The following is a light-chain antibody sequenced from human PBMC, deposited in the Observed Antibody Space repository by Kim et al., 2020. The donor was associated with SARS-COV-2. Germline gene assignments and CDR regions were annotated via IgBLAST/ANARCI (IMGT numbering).Light chain of an antibody. CDR2: AVS. CDR3: SSYTRGSTNYV. V-gene: IGLV2-14*03. Sequence: HSITLTCTGHRSDRGSYNYVSWYQQHPGKAPKLMIYAVSNRPSGVSNRFSGSKSGNTASLTISWLQAEDEADYYCSSYTRGSTNYVFGTGSNVTVL. CDR1: RSDRGSYNY. J-gene: IGLJ1*01.